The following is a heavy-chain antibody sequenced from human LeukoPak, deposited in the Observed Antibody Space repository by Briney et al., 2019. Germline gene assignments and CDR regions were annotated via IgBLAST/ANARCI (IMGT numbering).Heavy chain of an antibody. V-gene: IGHV4-59*11. CDR1: GGSISSHY. CDR2: IYYSGST. CDR3: ARGADSVVIPDEGYFDY. Sequence: SETLSLTCTVSGGSISSHYWSWIRQPPGKGLEWIGYIYYSGSTNYNPSLKSRATISVDTSKNQFSLKLSSVTAADTAVYYCARGADSVVIPDEGYFDYWGQGTLVTVSS. D-gene: IGHD3-22*01. J-gene: IGHJ4*02.